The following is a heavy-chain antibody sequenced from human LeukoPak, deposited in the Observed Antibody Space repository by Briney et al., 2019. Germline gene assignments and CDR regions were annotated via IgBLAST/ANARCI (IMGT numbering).Heavy chain of an antibody. CDR2: IYYGGST. Sequence: SETLSLTCTVSGGSISSYYWSWIRQPPGKGLEWIGYIYYGGSTNYNPSLKSRVTISVDTSKNQFSLKLSSVTAADTAVYYCARDEYYYGSGSYYYMDVWGKGTTVTVSS. CDR3: ARDEYYYGSGSYYYMDV. CDR1: GGSISSYY. J-gene: IGHJ6*03. D-gene: IGHD3-10*01. V-gene: IGHV4-59*01.